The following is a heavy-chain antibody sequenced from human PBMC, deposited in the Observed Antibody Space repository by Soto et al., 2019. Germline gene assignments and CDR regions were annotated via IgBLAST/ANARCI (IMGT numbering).Heavy chain of an antibody. Sequence: SVKVSCKASGGTFSSYAISWVRQAPGQGLEWMGGIIPILGTANYAQKFQGRVTITADKSTSTAYMELSSLRSEDTAVYYCARKEPVSRAVTATYYYYGMDVWGQGTTVTVSS. CDR1: GGTFSSYA. J-gene: IGHJ6*02. CDR3: ARKEPVSRAVTATYYYYGMDV. V-gene: IGHV1-69*10. CDR2: IIPILGTA. D-gene: IGHD2-21*02.